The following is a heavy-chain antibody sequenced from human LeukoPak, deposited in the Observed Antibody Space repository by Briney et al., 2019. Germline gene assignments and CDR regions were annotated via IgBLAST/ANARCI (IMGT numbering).Heavy chain of an antibody. Sequence: PGGSLRLSCVASGFTFSIYEMNWVRQAPGKGLEWLSYIGSSDSTTHYADSVKGRFTISRDNGKNSLYLQMNSLRVEDTAVYYCATSFGVVNPFDYWGQGTLVTVSS. CDR3: ATSFGVVNPFDY. CDR2: IGSSDSTT. V-gene: IGHV3-48*03. D-gene: IGHD3-3*01. J-gene: IGHJ4*02. CDR1: GFTFSIYE.